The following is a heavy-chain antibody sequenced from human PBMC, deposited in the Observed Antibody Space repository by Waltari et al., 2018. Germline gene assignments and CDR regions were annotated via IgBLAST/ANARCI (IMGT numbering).Heavy chain of an antibody. CDR3: GRKDSFDI. CDR2: IYYSWTT. CDR1: GGSVSSRGYY. J-gene: IGHJ3*02. V-gene: IGHV4-39*01. Sequence: QLQLQESGPGLVKPSETLSLTCTVSGGSVSSRGYYWGWIRQPPGKGLEWIGSIYYSWTTYYNPSLKSRVTISVDTSKNQFSLKLSSVTAADTAVYYCGRKDSFDIWGQGTMVTVSP.